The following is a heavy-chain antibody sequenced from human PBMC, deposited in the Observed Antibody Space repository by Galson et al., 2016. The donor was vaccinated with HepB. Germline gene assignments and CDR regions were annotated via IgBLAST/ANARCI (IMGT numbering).Heavy chain of an antibody. D-gene: IGHD7-27*01. CDR1: GFTFSDFW. CDR2: IKQDGSEK. J-gene: IGHJ4*02. Sequence: SLRLSCAASGFTFSDFWMIWVRQAPGKGLEWVASIKQDGSEKYNVDPVEGRFTISRDSAKNSIYLQMNSLRVEDTAVYYCARRNWGAPDYWGQGTLVTVSS. CDR3: ARRNWGAPDY. V-gene: IGHV3-7*01.